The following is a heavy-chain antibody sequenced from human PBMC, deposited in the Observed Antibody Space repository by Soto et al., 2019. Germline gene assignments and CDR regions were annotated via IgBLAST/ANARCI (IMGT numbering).Heavy chain of an antibody. CDR2: IIPIFGTA. CDR1: ESTINSYE. J-gene: IGHJ3*02. V-gene: IGHV1-69*06. CDR3: ARELEYCTNGVCYRRYAFEI. D-gene: IGHD2-8*01. Sequence: SESTINSYELSCVRARPSPGLEWMGGIIPIFGTANYAQKFQGRVTITADKSTSTAYMELSSLRSEDTAVYYCARELEYCTNGVCYRRYAFEIWGPAT.